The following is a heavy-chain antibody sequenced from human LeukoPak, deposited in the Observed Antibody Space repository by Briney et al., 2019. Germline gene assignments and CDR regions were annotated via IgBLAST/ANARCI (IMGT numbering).Heavy chain of an antibody. V-gene: IGHV3-21*01. D-gene: IGHD3-3*01. Sequence: GGSLRLSCAASGFTFSSYSMNWVREAPGKGLEWVSSISSSSSYIYYADSVKGRFTISRDNAKNSLYLQMNSLRAEDTAVYYCARASGSGYYDYWGQGTLVTVSS. CDR3: ARASGSGYYDY. CDR2: ISSSSSYI. CDR1: GFTFSSYS. J-gene: IGHJ4*02.